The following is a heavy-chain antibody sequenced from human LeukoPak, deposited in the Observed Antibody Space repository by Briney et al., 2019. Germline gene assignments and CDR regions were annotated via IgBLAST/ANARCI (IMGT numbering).Heavy chain of an antibody. Sequence: SETLSLTCAVYGGSFSGYYWSWIRQPPGKGLEWIGEINHSGSTNYNPSLKSRVTISVDTSKNQFSLKLSSVTAADTAVYYCARVGGAVADYYFDYWGQGTLVTVSS. V-gene: IGHV4-34*01. CDR2: INHSGST. J-gene: IGHJ4*02. D-gene: IGHD6-19*01. CDR1: GGSFSGYY. CDR3: ARVGGAVADYYFDY.